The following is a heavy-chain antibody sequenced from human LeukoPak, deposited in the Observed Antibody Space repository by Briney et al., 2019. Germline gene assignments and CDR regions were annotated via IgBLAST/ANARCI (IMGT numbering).Heavy chain of an antibody. J-gene: IGHJ4*02. D-gene: IGHD3-10*01. CDR2: IRSSSGYI. V-gene: IGHV3-21*01. CDR3: ARDFAGTSYYFDY. CDR1: GFTFNDYG. Sequence: PGGSLRLSCAASGFTFNDYGMNWVRQAPGKGLEWVSSIRSSSGYITYADSVKGRFTISRDNAKNSLYLEMNSLRAEDTAVYYCARDFAGTSYYFDYWGQGTLVTVSS.